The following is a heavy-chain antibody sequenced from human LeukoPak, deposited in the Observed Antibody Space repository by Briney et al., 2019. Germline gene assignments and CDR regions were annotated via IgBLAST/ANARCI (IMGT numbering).Heavy chain of an antibody. CDR3: ARDLENLGYCSSTSCYTY. Sequence: GGSLRLSCAASGFTFSSYSMNWVRQAPGKGLEWVSSISSSSSYIYYADSVKGRFTISRDNAKNSLYLQMNSLRAEDTAVYYCARDLENLGYCSSTSCYTYWGQGTLVTVSS. D-gene: IGHD2-2*02. J-gene: IGHJ4*02. V-gene: IGHV3-21*01. CDR2: ISSSSSYI. CDR1: GFTFSSYS.